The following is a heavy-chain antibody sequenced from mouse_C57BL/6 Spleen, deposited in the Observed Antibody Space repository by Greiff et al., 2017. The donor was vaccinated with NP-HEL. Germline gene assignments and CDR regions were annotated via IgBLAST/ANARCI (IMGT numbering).Heavy chain of an antibody. CDR3: AISSMGMDY. V-gene: IGHV1-82*01. CDR1: GYAFSSSW. CDR2: IYPGDGDT. J-gene: IGHJ4*01. Sequence: QVQLQQSGPELVKPGASVKISCKASGYAFSSSWMNWVKQRPGKGLEWIGRIYPGDGDTNYNGKFKGKATLTADKSSSTAYMQLSSLTSEDSAVYYCAISSMGMDYWGQGTSVTVSS.